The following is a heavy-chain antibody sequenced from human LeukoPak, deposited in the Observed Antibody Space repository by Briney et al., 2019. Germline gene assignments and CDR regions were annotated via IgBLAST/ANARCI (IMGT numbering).Heavy chain of an antibody. V-gene: IGHV1-58*01. CDR2: IVVGSGNT. D-gene: IGHD3-22*01. J-gene: IGHJ4*02. CDR3: AADSSGYYHSPPTDY. Sequence: SVKVSCKASGFTFTSSAVQWVRQARGQRLEWIGWIVVGSGNTNYAQKFQERVTITRDMSTSTAYMELSSLRSDDTAVYYCAADSSGYYHSPPTDYWGQGTLVTVSS. CDR1: GFTFTSSA.